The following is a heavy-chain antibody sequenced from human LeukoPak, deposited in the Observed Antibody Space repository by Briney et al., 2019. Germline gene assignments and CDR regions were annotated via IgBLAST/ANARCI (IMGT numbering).Heavy chain of an antibody. CDR3: AIESAFDI. J-gene: IGHJ3*02. V-gene: IGHV1-18*01. CDR2: ISVCNGNT. Sequence: SVKVSCKASGYTFTSYGISWVRQAPGQGLEWMGWISVCNGNTHYVQKLQGRVTMTTETSTSTAYMELRSLRSDDTAVYYCAIESAFDIWGQGTMVTVSS. CDR1: GYTFTSYG.